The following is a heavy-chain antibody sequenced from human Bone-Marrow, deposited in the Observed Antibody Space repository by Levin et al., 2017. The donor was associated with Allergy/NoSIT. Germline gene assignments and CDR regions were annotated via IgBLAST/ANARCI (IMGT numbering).Heavy chain of an antibody. CDR3: ALGFCFNSRCSSIKTYFDN. CDR2: ITVYNDNT. J-gene: IGHJ4*02. Sequence: AASVKVSCKASGYTFTSHGITWVRQAPGQGLEWMGWITVYNDNTYYAHNLQDRVAMTTDTSTSTAYMELMSLTSDDTAVYYCALGFCFNSRCSSIKTYFDNWGQGTLVTVSS. D-gene: IGHD3-3*02. CDR1: GYTFTSHG. V-gene: IGHV1-18*01.